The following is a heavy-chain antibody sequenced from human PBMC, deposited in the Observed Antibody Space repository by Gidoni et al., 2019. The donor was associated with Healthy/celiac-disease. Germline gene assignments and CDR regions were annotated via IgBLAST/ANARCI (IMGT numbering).Heavy chain of an antibody. V-gene: IGHV3-66*01. CDR1: GFPISRNY. J-gene: IGHJ2*01. Sequence: EVQLVDSGGGLVQHRGYLSRSCAAPGFPISRNYLSWVRQAPGKGLEWVSVRYSGGSTYYPDSVKGRFTIARDNSKNTLYLQMNSLRAEDTAVYYCARDGNPGLYGDYSIYWYFDLWGRGTLVTVSS. CDR2: RYSGGST. CDR3: ARDGNPGLYGDYSIYWYFDL. D-gene: IGHD4-17*01.